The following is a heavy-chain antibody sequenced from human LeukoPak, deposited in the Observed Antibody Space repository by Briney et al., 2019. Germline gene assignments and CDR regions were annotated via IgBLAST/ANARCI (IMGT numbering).Heavy chain of an antibody. Sequence: GGSLRLSCAASGFTFSNYAMSWIRQAPGKGLEWVSSITGNALNTYQADFIKGRFTISRDDSKNTLYLHLSSLRVEDTAVYYCAKLQDFYDNSGYSYFDNWGQGTLVTVSS. J-gene: IGHJ4*02. V-gene: IGHV3-23*01. CDR2: ITGNALNT. CDR1: GFTFSNYA. D-gene: IGHD3-22*01. CDR3: AKLQDFYDNSGYSYFDN.